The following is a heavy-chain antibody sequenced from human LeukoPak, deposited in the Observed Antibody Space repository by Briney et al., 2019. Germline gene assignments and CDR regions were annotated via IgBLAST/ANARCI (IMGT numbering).Heavy chain of an antibody. Sequence: GGSLRLSCAASGFFFSDYGMNWVRQAQGKGLEWISYISSGSSDIFYADSVKGRFTISRDNAKNSLFLQMSRLRGEDTAVYYCASGYDFSSGSKRGFDNWGQGTLVTVPS. D-gene: IGHD3-3*01. CDR2: ISSGSSDI. V-gene: IGHV3-48*01. J-gene: IGHJ4*02. CDR1: GFFFSDYG. CDR3: ASGYDFSSGSKRGFDN.